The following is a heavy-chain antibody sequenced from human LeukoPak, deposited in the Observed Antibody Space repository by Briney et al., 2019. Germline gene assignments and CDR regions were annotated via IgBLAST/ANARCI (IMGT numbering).Heavy chain of an antibody. D-gene: IGHD2-2*01. CDR1: GGSISSGSYY. V-gene: IGHV4-61*02. CDR3: AREEIVVVPAARANNWFDP. CDR2: IYTSGST. Sequence: SQTLSLTCTVSGGSISSGSYYWSWIRQPAGKGLEWIGRIYTSGSTNYNPSLKSRVTISVDTSKNQFSLKLSSVTAADTAVYYCAREEIVVVPAARANNWFDPWGQGTLVTVSS. J-gene: IGHJ5*02.